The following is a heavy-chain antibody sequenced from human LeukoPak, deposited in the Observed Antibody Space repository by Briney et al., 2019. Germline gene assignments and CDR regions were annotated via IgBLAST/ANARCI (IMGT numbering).Heavy chain of an antibody. D-gene: IGHD6-13*01. J-gene: IGHJ4*02. CDR2: ISNKGSSSTT. CDR1: GGSFSDYY. V-gene: IGHV3-11*01. CDR3: AKDILAAGLFFDY. Sequence: LSLTCAVYGGSFSDYYMGWVRQAPGKGLEWVSYISNKGSSSTTYYADSVKGRFTISRDDAQNSLYLQMNSLRADDTAVYYCAKDILAAGLFFDYWGQGILVTVSS.